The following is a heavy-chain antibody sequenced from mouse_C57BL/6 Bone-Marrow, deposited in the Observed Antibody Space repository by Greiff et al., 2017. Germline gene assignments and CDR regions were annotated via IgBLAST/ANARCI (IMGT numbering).Heavy chain of an antibody. V-gene: IGHV1-69*01. Sequence: QVQLQQPGAELVMPGASVKLSCKASGYTFTSYWMHWVKQRPGQGLEWIGEIAPSDSYTNYNQKFKGKSTLTVDKSSSTAYMQLSSLTSEDSAVYYWAREVYITTARRGAWFAYWGQGTLVTVSA. D-gene: IGHD1-2*01. CDR3: AREVYITTARRGAWFAY. J-gene: IGHJ3*01. CDR2: IAPSDSYT. CDR1: GYTFTSYW.